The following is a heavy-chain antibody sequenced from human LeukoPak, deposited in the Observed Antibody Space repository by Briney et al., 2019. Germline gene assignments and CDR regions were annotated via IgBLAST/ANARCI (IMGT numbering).Heavy chain of an antibody. CDR2: IYYTGTT. Sequence: PSETLSLTCTVSGGSLSSHYWSWIRQHPGKGLELIGHIYYTGTTFYNPSLNSRVTISLDTSRNQFSLRLTSVTAADTAVYYCARFSSGCSTASCHLAYWGQGTLVTVSS. CDR3: ARFSSGCSTASCHLAY. V-gene: IGHV4-59*11. D-gene: IGHD1-26*01. J-gene: IGHJ4*02. CDR1: GGSLSSHY.